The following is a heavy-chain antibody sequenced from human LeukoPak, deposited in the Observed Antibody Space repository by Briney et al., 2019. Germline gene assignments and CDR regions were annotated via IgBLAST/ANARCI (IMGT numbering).Heavy chain of an antibody. V-gene: IGHV5-51*01. CDR3: ARPKCCSGGSCYEGVGAFLM. D-gene: IGHD2-15*01. CDR1: GYSFASYW. CDR2: FYPGYSVP. Sequence: GESLKISCKGSGYSFASYWIGWVRQMPGKGLEGMGVFYPGYSVPRYRPSFKAQFTISADKSISNGYLQRSRLKASDTARYYYARPKCCSGGSCYEGVGAFLMGGQGTVVTVSS. J-gene: IGHJ3*02.